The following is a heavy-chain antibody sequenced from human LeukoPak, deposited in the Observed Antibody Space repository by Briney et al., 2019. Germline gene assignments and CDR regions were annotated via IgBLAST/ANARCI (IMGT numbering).Heavy chain of an antibody. Sequence: PSETLSLTCTVSGGSISSYYWSWIRQPPGKGLEWIGYIYYSGSTNYNPSLKSRVTISVDTSKNQFSLKLSSVTAADTAVYYCASRAAAYYDILTGSGDYYFDYWGQGTLVTVSS. V-gene: IGHV4-59*08. D-gene: IGHD3-9*01. CDR3: ASRAAAYYDILTGSGDYYFDY. CDR1: GGSISSYY. J-gene: IGHJ4*02. CDR2: IYYSGST.